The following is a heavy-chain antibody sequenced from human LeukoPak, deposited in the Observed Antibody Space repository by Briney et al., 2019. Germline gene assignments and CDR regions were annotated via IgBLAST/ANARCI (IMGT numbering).Heavy chain of an antibody. CDR3: ATTVGAGTYRYFQH. CDR1: GYIFTTYA. V-gene: IGHV1-3*01. J-gene: IGHJ1*01. Sequence: ASVKVSCKASGYIFTTYAMHWVRQAPGQSLEWMGWINAGNGNTKYSQKFQGRVTITRDTSANIAYMELSSLRSEDTAVYYCATTVGAGTYRYFQHWGQGTLVTVSS. CDR2: INAGNGNT. D-gene: IGHD2-15*01.